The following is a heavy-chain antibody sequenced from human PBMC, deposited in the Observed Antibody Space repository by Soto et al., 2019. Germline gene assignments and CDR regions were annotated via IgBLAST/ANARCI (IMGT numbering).Heavy chain of an antibody. D-gene: IGHD3-9*01. CDR2: ISSSSRTI. Sequence: GGSLRLSCAASGFTFSSYSMNWVRQAPGKGLEWVSYISSSSRTIYYADSVKGRFTISRDNAKNSLYLQMNSLRDEDTAVYYCASKRYFDPGVFDYWGQGTLVTVSS. CDR1: GFTFSSYS. J-gene: IGHJ4*02. V-gene: IGHV3-48*02. CDR3: ASKRYFDPGVFDY.